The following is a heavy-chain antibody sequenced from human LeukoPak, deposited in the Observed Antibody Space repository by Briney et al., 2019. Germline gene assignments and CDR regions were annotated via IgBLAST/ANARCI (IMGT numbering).Heavy chain of an antibody. D-gene: IGHD1-14*01. CDR2: MLSDGDNK. CDR1: GFTFSNYC. CDR3: SRANHYYFGS. J-gene: IGHJ4*02. V-gene: IGHV3-33*01. Sequence: GRSLILSCVASGFTFSNYCRNWFRQAPGRGLQGVASMLSDGDNKYSSDSLNVRFAISRDDSKNTLYLHMTSMQIDDETVYYCSRANHYYFGSWGQGTLVSV.